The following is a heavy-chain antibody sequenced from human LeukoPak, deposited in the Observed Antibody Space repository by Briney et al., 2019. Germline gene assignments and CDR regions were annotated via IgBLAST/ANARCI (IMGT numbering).Heavy chain of an antibody. J-gene: IGHJ4*02. Sequence: GGSLRLSFAASGVTFSSNAMCWFRQAPGKGLEGVSGITGSGGSTYHAESVKGRFTISRDNSKNTLYLQMNSLRAEDTAVYFCATRPASEAYFAVFDYWGQGTLVTVSS. V-gene: IGHV3-23*01. CDR1: GVTFSSNA. CDR2: ITGSGGST. D-gene: IGHD2/OR15-2a*01. CDR3: ATRPASEAYFAVFDY.